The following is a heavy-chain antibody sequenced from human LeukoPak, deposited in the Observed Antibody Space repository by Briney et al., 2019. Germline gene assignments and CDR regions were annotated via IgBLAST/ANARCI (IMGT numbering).Heavy chain of an antibody. J-gene: IGHJ4*02. V-gene: IGHV1-46*01. CDR3: ARTPSTVNGYNRVGYFDY. Sequence: PMASVKVSCKASGYTFTSYYMHWVGQAPGQGLEWMGIINPSGGSTSYAQKFQGRVTMTRDMSTSTVYMELSSLRSEDTAVYYCARTPSTVNGYNRVGYFDYWGQGTLVTVSS. CDR1: GYTFTSYY. CDR2: INPSGGST. D-gene: IGHD1-14*01.